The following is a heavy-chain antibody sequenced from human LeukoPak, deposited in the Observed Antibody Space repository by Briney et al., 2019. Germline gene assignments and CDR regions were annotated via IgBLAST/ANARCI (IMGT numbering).Heavy chain of an antibody. CDR1: GFSLSTNGVG. D-gene: IGHD3-3*01. J-gene: IGHJ4*02. Sequence: ESGPTLVNPTQTLTLTRTFSGFSLSTNGVGVGWIRQPPGKALEWLALIYWDDDMRYSPSLKSRLTITRDTSKNQVVLTMTNMDPVDTATYYCALTPDFWSGYYFDYWGQGTLVTVSS. CDR3: ALTPDFWSGYYFDY. V-gene: IGHV2-5*02. CDR2: IYWDDDM.